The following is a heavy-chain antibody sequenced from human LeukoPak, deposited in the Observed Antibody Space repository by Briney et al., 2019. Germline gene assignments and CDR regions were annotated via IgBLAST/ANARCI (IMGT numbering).Heavy chain of an antibody. CDR1: GGSISSYY. V-gene: IGHV4-59*01. D-gene: IGHD2-15*01. CDR2: IYYSGST. CDR3: ARLRGYSGGFDP. J-gene: IGHJ5*02. Sequence: SETLSLTCTVSGGSISSYYWSWIRQPPGKGLEWIGYIYYSGSTNYNPSLKSRVTISVDTSKNQFSLKLSSVTAADTAVYYCARLRGYSGGFDPWGQGTLVTVSS.